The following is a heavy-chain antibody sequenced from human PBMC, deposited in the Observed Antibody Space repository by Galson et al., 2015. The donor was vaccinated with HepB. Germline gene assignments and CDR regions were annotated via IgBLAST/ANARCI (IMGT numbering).Heavy chain of an antibody. CDR3: ARDSVWKFFDY. V-gene: IGHV4-30-4*01. CDR2: ISHSGST. CDR1: GGSISSGDYY. Sequence: LSLTCTVSGGSISSGDYYWSWIRQPPGKGLEWIGYISHSGSTYYNPSLKSRVTLSLDTSKNQFSLKVVSVTAADTAVYYCARDSVWKFFDYWGQGTLVTVSS. D-gene: IGHD1-1*01. J-gene: IGHJ4*02.